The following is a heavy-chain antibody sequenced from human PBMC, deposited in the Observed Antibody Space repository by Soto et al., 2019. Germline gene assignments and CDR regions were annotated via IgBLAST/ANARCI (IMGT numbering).Heavy chain of an antibody. CDR2: MNPNSGNT. Sequence: ASVKVSCKASGYTFTSYDINWVRQATGQGLEWMGWMNPNSGNTGYAQKFQGRVTMTRNTSISTAYMELSSLRSEDTALYYCARYGSGNYYYYYMDVWGKGTTVTVSS. CDR1: GYTFTSYD. J-gene: IGHJ6*03. CDR3: ARYGSGNYYYYYMDV. D-gene: IGHD3-10*01. V-gene: IGHV1-8*01.